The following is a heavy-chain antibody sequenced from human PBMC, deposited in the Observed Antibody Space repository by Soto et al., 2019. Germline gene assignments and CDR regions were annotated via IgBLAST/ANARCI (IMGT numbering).Heavy chain of an antibody. V-gene: IGHV3-33*01. D-gene: IGHD1-1*01. CDR2: MWSDGNNR. CDR3: VRGDNWNDEASDY. J-gene: IGHJ4*02. CDR1: GFMFSTHG. Sequence: QVQLVESGGGVVQPGRSLRLSCAASGFMFSTHGMHWVRQAPGKGLEWVAVMWSDGNNRYYADSVKGRFTISRDNSKNTVYLQMNSLRAEDTAVYYCVRGDNWNDEASDYWGQGTLVTVSS.